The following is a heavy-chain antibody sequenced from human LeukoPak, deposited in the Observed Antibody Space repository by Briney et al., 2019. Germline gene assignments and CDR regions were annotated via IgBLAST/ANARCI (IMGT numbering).Heavy chain of an antibody. Sequence: GGSLRLSCAASGFTVSSNYMSWVRQAPGKGLEWVSVIYSGGSTYYADSVKGRFTISRDNFKNTLYLQMNSLRAEDTAVYYCARAWYRFGQFDYWGQGTLVTVSS. J-gene: IGHJ4*02. CDR2: IYSGGST. D-gene: IGHD3/OR15-3a*01. V-gene: IGHV3-53*01. CDR1: GFTVSSNY. CDR3: ARAWYRFGQFDY.